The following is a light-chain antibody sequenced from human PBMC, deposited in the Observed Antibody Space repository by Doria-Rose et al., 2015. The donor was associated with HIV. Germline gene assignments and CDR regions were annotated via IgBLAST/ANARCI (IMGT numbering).Light chain of an antibody. CDR2: QNI. CDR1: TLGEKY. V-gene: IGLV3-1*01. CDR3: QAWDSNATSYV. Sequence: GQTASIPCSGNTLGEKYACWYQQKPGHSPVLVIYQNIERPSGIAERFSGSNSGNTATLTISGTQAMDEADYYCQAWDSNATSYVFGTGTKVTVL. J-gene: IGLJ1*01.